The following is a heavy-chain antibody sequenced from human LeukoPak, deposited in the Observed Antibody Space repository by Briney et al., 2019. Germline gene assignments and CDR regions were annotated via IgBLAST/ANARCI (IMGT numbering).Heavy chain of an antibody. CDR2: ISTYNGDT. J-gene: IGHJ4*02. CDR3: AREGLGELTLDY. D-gene: IGHD3-16*01. Sequence: ASVKVSCEASGYTFTSYGISWVRQAPGQGLEWMGWISTYNGDTNYAQKLQGRVTMTTDTSTNTAYMELRSLRSDDTALYYCAREGLGELTLDYWGQGTLVTVSS. V-gene: IGHV1-18*01. CDR1: GYTFTSYG.